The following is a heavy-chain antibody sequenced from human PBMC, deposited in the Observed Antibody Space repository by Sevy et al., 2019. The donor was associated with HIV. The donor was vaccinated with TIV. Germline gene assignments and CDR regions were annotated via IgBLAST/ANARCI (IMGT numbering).Heavy chain of an antibody. D-gene: IGHD2-8*02. CDR3: ARGPADSYCTGGGCYGGWWFDP. V-gene: IGHV4-34*01. J-gene: IGHJ5*02. CDR1: GGSFSSYY. CDR2: INHSGTT. Sequence: SETLSLTCAVYGGSFSSYYWSWIRQPPGKGLEWIGEINHSGTTNYNPSLKSRVTISVDTSKNQFSLRLSSVTAADTVVYYCARGPADSYCTGGGCYGGWWFDPWGQGTLVTVSS.